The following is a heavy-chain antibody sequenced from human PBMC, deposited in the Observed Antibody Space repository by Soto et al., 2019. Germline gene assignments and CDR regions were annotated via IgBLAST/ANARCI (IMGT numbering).Heavy chain of an antibody. D-gene: IGHD3-9*01. CDR3: ARRRYFDTLLDP. CDR2: TYPEDSQT. J-gene: IGHJ5*02. V-gene: IGHV5-51*01. CDR1: GYSFTNLW. Sequence: PGESLKISCKASGYSFTNLWIGWVRQISGKGLEWMGITYPEDSQTLYSPSFQGQVTISVDKSISTVYLQWSSLKASDTATYYCARRRYFDTLLDPWGQGTLVTVSS.